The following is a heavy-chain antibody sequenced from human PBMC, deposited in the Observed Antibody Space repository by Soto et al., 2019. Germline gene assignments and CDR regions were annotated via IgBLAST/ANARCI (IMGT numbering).Heavy chain of an antibody. V-gene: IGHV1-2*02. CDR2: INPKSGGT. CDR3: ARGGTFAYDTSGYSVY. CDR1: GYTFSAYY. Sequence: ASVKVSCKTSGYTFSAYYMHWVRQAPGQGLEWMGWINPKSGGTLYAQKFQGRVTMTRDTSISTAYMELSRLRSDDTAVYYCARGGTFAYDTSGYSVYWGQGTLATVSS. J-gene: IGHJ4*02. D-gene: IGHD3-22*01.